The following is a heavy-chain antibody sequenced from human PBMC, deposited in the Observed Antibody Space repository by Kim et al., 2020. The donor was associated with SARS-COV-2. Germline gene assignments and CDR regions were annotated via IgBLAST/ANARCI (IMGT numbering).Heavy chain of an antibody. CDR3: ARQYCSSWYVEYYFVY. J-gene: IGHJ4*02. Sequence: GESLKISCKGSGYSFTSYWIGWVRQMPGKGLEWMGIIYPGDSDTRYSPSFQGQVTISADKSISTAYLQWSSLKASDTAMYYCARQYCSSWYVEYYFVYWGQGTLVTVSS. D-gene: IGHD6-13*01. CDR2: IYPGDSDT. V-gene: IGHV5-51*01. CDR1: GYSFTSYW.